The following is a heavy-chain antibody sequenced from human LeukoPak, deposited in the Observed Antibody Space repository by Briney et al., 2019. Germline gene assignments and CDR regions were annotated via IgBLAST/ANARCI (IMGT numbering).Heavy chain of an antibody. CDR3: ARGGVYSSGSYYLYYFDY. V-gene: IGHV3-11*06. CDR1: GFTFSDYY. J-gene: IGHJ4*02. CDR2: ISSSSSYT. Sequence: GGSLRLSCAASGFTFSDYYMSWIRQAPGKGLERVSYISSSSSYTNYADSVKGRFTISRDNAKNSLYLQMNSLRAEDTAVYYCARGGVYSSGSYYLYYFDYWGQGTLVTVSS. D-gene: IGHD6-19*01.